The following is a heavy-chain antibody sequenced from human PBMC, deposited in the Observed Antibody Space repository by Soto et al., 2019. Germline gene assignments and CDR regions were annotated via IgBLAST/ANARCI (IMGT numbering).Heavy chain of an antibody. D-gene: IGHD3-22*01. J-gene: IGHJ4*02. CDR2: INPNSGGT. CDR3: ARVFPARSGYYYERGY. V-gene: IGHV1-2*02. Sequence: ASVKVSFKASGYTFTGYYMHWVRQAPGQGLEWMGWINPNSGGTNYAQKFQGRVTMTRDTSISTAYMELSRLRSDDTAVYYCARVFPARSGYYYERGYWGQGTLVTVSS. CDR1: GYTFTGYY.